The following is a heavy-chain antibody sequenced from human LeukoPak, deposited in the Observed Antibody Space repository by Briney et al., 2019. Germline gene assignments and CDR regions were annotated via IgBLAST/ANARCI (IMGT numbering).Heavy chain of an antibody. CDR2: ISGSGGST. V-gene: IGHV3-23*01. J-gene: IGHJ3*02. CDR3: AKVISRSTTWDAFDI. CDR1: GFTFSSYA. Sequence: PGGSLRLSCAASGFTFSSYAMSWVRQAPGKGLEWVSAISGSGGSTYYADSVQGRFTISRDTSKNTLYLQMNSLRAEDTAVYYCAKVISRSTTWDAFDIWGQGTMVTVSS. D-gene: IGHD4-17*01.